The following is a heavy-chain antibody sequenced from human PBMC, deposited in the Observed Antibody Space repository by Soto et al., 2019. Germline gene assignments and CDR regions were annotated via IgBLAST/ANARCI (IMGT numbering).Heavy chain of an antibody. CDR2: ISAYNGNT. V-gene: IGHV1-18*01. CDR3: ARVQSHIVATEYYGMDV. Sequence: QVQLVQSGAEVKKPGASVKVSCKASGYTFTSYGISWVRQAPGQGLEWMGWISAYNGNTNYAQKLQGRVTMTTDTSTSTAYMELRSLRSDDTAVYYCARVQSHIVATEYYGMDVWGQGTTVTVSS. CDR1: GYTFTSYG. J-gene: IGHJ6*02. D-gene: IGHD5-12*01.